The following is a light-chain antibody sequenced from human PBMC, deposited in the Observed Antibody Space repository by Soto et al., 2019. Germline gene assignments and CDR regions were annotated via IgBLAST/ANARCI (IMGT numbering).Light chain of an antibody. CDR1: QSVGTLY. Sequence: IVLTQSPGTLSLSPGDRATLSCRASQSVGTLYLAWYQQKPGQAPRPLISGTSTRATGIPDRFSGSASGTDFTLPISRLEPEDFAVYYCQQYGTSPRTVGQGTKVDTK. V-gene: IGKV3-20*01. CDR2: GTS. CDR3: QQYGTSPRT. J-gene: IGKJ1*01.